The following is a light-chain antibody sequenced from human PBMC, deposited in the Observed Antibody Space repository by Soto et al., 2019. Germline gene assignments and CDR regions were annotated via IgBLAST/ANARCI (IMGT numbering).Light chain of an antibody. V-gene: IGKV2-28*01. CDR3: VEALQTLT. CDR1: QSLLNSDGYNC. CDR2: LGS. Sequence: DIVMTQSPLSLPVTPGEAASISCRSSQSLLNSDGYNCLEWYLQRPGQSPQLLIYLGSNRASGVLERIGGSGSGTNFTLKISRVGAEDVGVYYCVEALQTLTFGQGTKLEIK. J-gene: IGKJ2*01.